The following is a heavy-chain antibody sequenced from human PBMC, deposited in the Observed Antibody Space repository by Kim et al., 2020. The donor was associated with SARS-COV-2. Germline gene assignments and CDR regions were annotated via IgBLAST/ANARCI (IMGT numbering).Heavy chain of an antibody. Sequence: GGSLRLSCAASGFTFDDYGMSWVRQAPGKGLEWVSGINWNGGSTGYADSVKGRFTISRDNAKNSLYLQMNSLRAEDTDLYHCARDWHSGYDLGAHFGMDVWGQGTTVTVSS. D-gene: IGHD5-12*01. CDR1: GFTFDDYG. CDR3: ARDWHSGYDLGAHFGMDV. CDR2: INWNGGST. V-gene: IGHV3-20*01. J-gene: IGHJ6*02.